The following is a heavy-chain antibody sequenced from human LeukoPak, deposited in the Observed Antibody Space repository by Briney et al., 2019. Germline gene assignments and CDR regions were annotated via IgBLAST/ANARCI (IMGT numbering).Heavy chain of an antibody. CDR1: GGSISSSRYY. Sequence: SETLSLTCTVSGGSISSSRYYWGWIRQPPGKGLEWIGSIYYSGSTYYNPSLKSRVTISVDTSKNQFSLKLSSVTAADTAVYYCARLRYYYDSSGYGDYWGQGTLVTVSS. CDR2: IYYSGST. CDR3: ARLRYYYDSSGYGDY. V-gene: IGHV4-39*01. D-gene: IGHD3-22*01. J-gene: IGHJ4*02.